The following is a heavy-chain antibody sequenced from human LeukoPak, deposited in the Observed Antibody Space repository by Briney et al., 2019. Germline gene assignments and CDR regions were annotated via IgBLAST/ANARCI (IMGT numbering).Heavy chain of an antibody. CDR1: GGSISSYY. CDR2: IYTSGST. V-gene: IGHV4-4*07. CDR3: ARDFGFGELPWFDP. Sequence: SETLPLTCTVSGGSISSYYWSWIRQPAGKGLEWIGRIYTSGSTNYNPSLKSRVTISVDTSKNQFSLKLSSVTAADTAVYYCARDFGFGELPWFDPWGQGTLVTVSS. D-gene: IGHD3-10*01. J-gene: IGHJ5*02.